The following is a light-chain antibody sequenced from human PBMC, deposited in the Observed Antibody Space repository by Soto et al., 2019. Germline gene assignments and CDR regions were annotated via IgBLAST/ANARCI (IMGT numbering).Light chain of an antibody. CDR2: AAS. Sequence: DIQMTQSPSSLSASVGDRVTITCRASQSIRSSLNWYQHKPGIAPKLLIYAASTLQSGVPSRFSGSGSGTDFTLTSTSLQPEDFATYFCQQSYTTPYTFGQGTKVEL. CDR1: QSIRSS. J-gene: IGKJ2*01. CDR3: QQSYTTPYT. V-gene: IGKV1-39*01.